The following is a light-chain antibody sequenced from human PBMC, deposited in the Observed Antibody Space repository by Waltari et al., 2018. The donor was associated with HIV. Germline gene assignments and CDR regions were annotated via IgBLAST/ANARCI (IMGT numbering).Light chain of an antibody. Sequence: QSALTQPASVSGSPGQSLTISCTGTSSDVGGYNYVSWYQQHPGKAPKLMIYEVSNRPSGGSNRFSGSKSGNTASLTSSGLQAEDEADYYCSSYTSSSLYVFGTGTKVTVL. V-gene: IGLV2-14*01. CDR2: EVS. J-gene: IGLJ1*01. CDR1: SSDVGGYNY. CDR3: SSYTSSSLYV.